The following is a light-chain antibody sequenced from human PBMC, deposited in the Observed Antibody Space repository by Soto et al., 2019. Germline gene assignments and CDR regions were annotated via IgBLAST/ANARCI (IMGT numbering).Light chain of an antibody. CDR3: GSWDSSLSAYV. V-gene: IGLV1-51*01. CDR2: DDN. Sequence: QSVLTQPPSVSAAPGQKGTISCSGSSSNIGGNSVSSYQQLPGTAPKRLMYDDNKRPSGIPARFPGSKSGTSATLGITGFQTGAEADYYCGSWDSSLSAYVFGTGTKVTVL. J-gene: IGLJ1*01. CDR1: SSNIGGNS.